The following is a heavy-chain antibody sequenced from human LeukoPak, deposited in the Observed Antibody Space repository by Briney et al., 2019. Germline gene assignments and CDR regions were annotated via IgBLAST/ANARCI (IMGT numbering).Heavy chain of an antibody. Sequence: SETLSLTCAVYGGSFSGYYWSWICQPPGKGLEWIGEINHSGSTNYNPSLKSRVTISVDTSKNQFSLKLSSVTAADTAVYYCARLGGSSSWYSGWFDPWGQGTLVTVSS. CDR1: GGSFSGYY. D-gene: IGHD6-13*01. CDR3: ARLGGSSSWYSGWFDP. V-gene: IGHV4-34*01. J-gene: IGHJ5*02. CDR2: INHSGST.